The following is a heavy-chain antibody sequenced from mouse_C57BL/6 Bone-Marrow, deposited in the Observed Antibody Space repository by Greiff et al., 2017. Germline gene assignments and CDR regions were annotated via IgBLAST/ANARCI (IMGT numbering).Heavy chain of an antibody. J-gene: IGHJ3*01. V-gene: IGHV1-50*01. CDR1: GYTFTSYW. Sequence: QVQLQQPGAELVKPGASVKLSCKASGYTFTSYWMQWVKQRPGQGLEWIGEIDPSDSYTNYNQKVKGKATLTVDTSSSTAYMQLSSLTSEDSAVYYCARGSDWGQGTLGTVSA. CDR3: ARGSD. CDR2: IDPSDSYT.